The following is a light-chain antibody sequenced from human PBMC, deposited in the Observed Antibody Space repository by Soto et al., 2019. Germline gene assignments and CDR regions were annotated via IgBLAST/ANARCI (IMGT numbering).Light chain of an antibody. Sequence: QSALTPPPSASGTPGQRVTISCSGSSSNIGSNTVNWYQQLPGTAPKLLIYSNNQRPLGVPDRFSGSKSGTSASLAISGLQSEDEADYYCAAWDDSLNGLYVFGTGTKVTVL. J-gene: IGLJ1*01. CDR2: SNN. CDR1: SSNIGSNT. CDR3: AAWDDSLNGLYV. V-gene: IGLV1-44*01.